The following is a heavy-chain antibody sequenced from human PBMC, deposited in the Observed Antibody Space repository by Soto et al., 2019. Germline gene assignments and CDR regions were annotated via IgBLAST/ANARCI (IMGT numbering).Heavy chain of an antibody. D-gene: IGHD1-26*01. V-gene: IGHV3-66*01. CDR1: GFTVSSNY. Sequence: EVQLVESGGGLVQPGGSLRLSCAASGFTVSSNYMSWVRQAPGKGLEWVSVIYSGGSTYYADSVKGRFTISRDNSNTTRYLQMNSLRAEDTAVYYCARDYGGSEAYYYYHMDVWGKGTTVTVSS. J-gene: IGHJ6*03. CDR3: ARDYGGSEAYYYYHMDV. CDR2: IYSGGST.